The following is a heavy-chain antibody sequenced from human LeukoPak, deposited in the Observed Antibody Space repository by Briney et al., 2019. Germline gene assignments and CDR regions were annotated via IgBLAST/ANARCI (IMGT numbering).Heavy chain of an antibody. D-gene: IGHD5-24*01. J-gene: IGHJ2*01. CDR3: ARLSVDMNTLDWYFDL. Sequence: KTSETLSRTCSVSGGSLKNYYWSWIRQPPGKGLEWFGHIYSTGITNYNPSLRSRLAISVDTSKNQFSLKPSSVTAADTALYFCARLSVDMNTLDWYFDLWGRGTLVTVSS. CDR1: GGSLKNYY. CDR2: IYSTGIT. V-gene: IGHV4-4*08.